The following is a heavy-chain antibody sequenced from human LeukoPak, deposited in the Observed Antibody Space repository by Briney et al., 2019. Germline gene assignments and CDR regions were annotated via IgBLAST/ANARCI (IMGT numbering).Heavy chain of an antibody. CDR1: GFTFSSYA. V-gene: IGHV3-30-3*01. CDR2: ISYDGSNK. D-gene: IGHD1-1*01. J-gene: IGHJ6*02. Sequence: QPGGSLRLSCAATGFTFSSYAIHWVRQAAGNGLSWVAVISYDGSNKYYADSVKGRFTISRDNSKNTLYLQMNSLRAEDTAVYYCARYDARYGMDVWGQGTTVTVFS. CDR3: ARYDARYGMDV.